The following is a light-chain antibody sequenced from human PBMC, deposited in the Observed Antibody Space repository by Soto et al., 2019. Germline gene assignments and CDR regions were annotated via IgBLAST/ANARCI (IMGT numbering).Light chain of an antibody. V-gene: IGKV1-5*01. J-gene: IGKJ1*01. Sequence: DVQLNQAPSTLSASVGDRVTITCRASQSISSWLAWYQQKPGKAPKLLIYDVSSLESGVPSRFSGSGSGTEFTLTIRSLQPDDFATYYCQQYNSYSGTFGQGTKVDI. CDR1: QSISSW. CDR3: QQYNSYSGT. CDR2: DVS.